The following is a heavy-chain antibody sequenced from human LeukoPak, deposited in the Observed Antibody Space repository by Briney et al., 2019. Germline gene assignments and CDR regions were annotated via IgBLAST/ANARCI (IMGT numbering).Heavy chain of an antibody. D-gene: IGHD5-24*01. V-gene: IGHV1-8*01. CDR1: GYTFTSYD. J-gene: IGHJ4*02. CDR3: ARFRMATIIYSGAIFDY. CDR2: RYPNSGNT. Sequence: ASVKVSCKASGYTFTSYDFHGVGQASGKGLEWMGRRYPNSGNTGYAQKFQCIVTMTRNTSINTAYMELSSLRSEDTAVYYCARFRMATIIYSGAIFDYWGQGTLVTVSS.